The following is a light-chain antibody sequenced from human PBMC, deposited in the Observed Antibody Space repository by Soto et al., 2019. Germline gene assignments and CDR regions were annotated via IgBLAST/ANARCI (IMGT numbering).Light chain of an antibody. V-gene: IGKV1-39*01. CDR2: AAS. CDR1: QSISSY. Sequence: DMQITHSPSSLSASVGDRVTITSRASQSISSYLNWYQQKPGKAPKLLIYAASSLQSGVPSRFSGSGSGTDFTLTISSLQPEDFATYYCQQSYSTPGTFGGGTKVDIK. CDR3: QQSYSTPGT. J-gene: IGKJ4*01.